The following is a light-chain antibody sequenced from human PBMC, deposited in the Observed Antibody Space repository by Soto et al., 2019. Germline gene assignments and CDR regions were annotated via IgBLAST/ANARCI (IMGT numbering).Light chain of an antibody. CDR3: QQYHNWPPQYT. V-gene: IGKV3-15*01. J-gene: IGKJ2*01. CDR2: GAS. CDR1: QTVASN. Sequence: EIVMTQSPAILSVSPGERATLSCRASQTVASNLAWYQQKPGQAPRLLIHGASTRATVVSARFSGSGSGTEFTLTISSLQSEDFAVYYCQQYHNWPPQYTFGQGTKLQIK.